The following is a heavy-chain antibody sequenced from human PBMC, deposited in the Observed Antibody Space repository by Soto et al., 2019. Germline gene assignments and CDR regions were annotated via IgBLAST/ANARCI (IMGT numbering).Heavy chain of an antibody. Sequence: QVQLQESGPGLVKPSQTLSLTCSVSGASTVSHYHWTWIRQPPGKGLEWMGCILNSGTTFYNPSLTSRRSISRDTSGNHFSLELRSVTAADTAVYYCALALGPTTGLDYWGQGTLVTVSS. V-gene: IGHV4-31*02. CDR2: ILNSGTT. CDR1: GASTVSHYH. J-gene: IGHJ4*02. CDR3: ALALGPTTGLDY. D-gene: IGHD1-26*01.